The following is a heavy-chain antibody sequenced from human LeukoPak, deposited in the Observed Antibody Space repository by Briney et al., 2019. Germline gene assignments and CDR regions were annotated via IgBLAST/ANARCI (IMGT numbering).Heavy chain of an antibody. V-gene: IGHV1-8*01. D-gene: IGHD3-22*01. CDR3: ARGLRKTYYYDSSGP. J-gene: IGHJ5*02. CDR1: GYTFTSYD. CDR2: MNPNSGNT. Sequence: ASVKVSCKASGYTFTSYDINWVRQATGQGLEWMGWMNPNSGNTGYAQKFQGRVTMTRNTSISTAYMELSSLRPEDTAVYYCARGLRKTYYYDSSGPWGQGTLVTVPS.